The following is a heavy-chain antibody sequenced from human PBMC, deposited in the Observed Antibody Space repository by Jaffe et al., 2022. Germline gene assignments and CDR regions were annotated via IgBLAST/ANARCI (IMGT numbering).Heavy chain of an antibody. CDR1: GGSISSGSYY. Sequence: QVQLQESGPGLVKPSQTLSLTCTVSGGSISSGSYYWSWIRQPAGKGLEWIGRIYTSGSTNYNPSLKSRVTISVDTSKNQFSLKLSSVTAADTAVYYCARDRVEEGYDILTGYREGYYYYYYYMDVWGKGTTVTVSS. V-gene: IGHV4-61*02. CDR2: IYTSGST. CDR3: ARDRVEEGYDILTGYREGYYYYYYYMDV. J-gene: IGHJ6*03. D-gene: IGHD3-9*01.